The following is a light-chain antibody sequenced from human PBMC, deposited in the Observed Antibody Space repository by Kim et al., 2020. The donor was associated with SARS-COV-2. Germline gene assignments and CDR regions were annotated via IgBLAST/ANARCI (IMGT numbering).Light chain of an antibody. CDR1: QGISSA. CDR2: DAS. V-gene: IGKV1-13*02. Sequence: SVGDRVTITCLASQGISSALAWYQQKPGKAPKLLIYDASSLESGVPSRFSGSGSGTDFTLTISSLQPEDFATYYCQQFNSYPPFTFGPGTKVDIK. CDR3: QQFNSYPPFT. J-gene: IGKJ3*01.